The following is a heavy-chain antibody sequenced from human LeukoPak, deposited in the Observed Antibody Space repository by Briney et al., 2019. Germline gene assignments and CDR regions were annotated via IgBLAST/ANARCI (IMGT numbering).Heavy chain of an antibody. V-gene: IGHV3-48*03. CDR1: GFTFSSYE. Sequence: PGGSLRLSCAASGFTFSSYEMHWVRQAPGKGLEWVSYISSSGSTIYYADSVKGRFTISRDNAKNSLYLQMNSLRAEDTAVYYCARDARLYKWELLAYWGQGTLVTVSS. J-gene: IGHJ4*02. D-gene: IGHD1-26*01. CDR2: ISSSGSTI. CDR3: ARDARLYKWELLAY.